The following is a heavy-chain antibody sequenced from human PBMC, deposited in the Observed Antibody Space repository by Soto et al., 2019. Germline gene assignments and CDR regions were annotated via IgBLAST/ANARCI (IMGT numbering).Heavy chain of an antibody. J-gene: IGHJ6*02. D-gene: IGHD6-19*01. CDR2: ISYGGSNK. Sequence: GGSLRLSCAASGFTFSSYAMHWVRQAPGKGLEWVAVISYGGSNKYYADSVKGRFTISRDNSKNTLYLQMNSLRAEDTAVYYCAREREIQIAVADLYYYYYGMDVWGQGTTVTVSS. CDR1: GFTFSSYA. V-gene: IGHV3-30-3*01. CDR3: AREREIQIAVADLYYYYYGMDV.